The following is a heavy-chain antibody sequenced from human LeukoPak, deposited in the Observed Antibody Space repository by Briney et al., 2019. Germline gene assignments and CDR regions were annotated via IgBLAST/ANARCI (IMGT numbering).Heavy chain of an antibody. CDR3: ARDLSSHFVLDAFDI. V-gene: IGHV1-18*01. Sequence: ASVKVSCKASGYTFTSYGISWVRQAPGQGLEWMGWISAYNGNTNYAQKLQGRVTMTTDTSTSTAYMELRSLRSDDTAVYYYARDLSSHFVLDAFDIWGQGTMVTVSS. CDR1: GYTFTSYG. D-gene: IGHD3-10*02. J-gene: IGHJ3*02. CDR2: ISAYNGNT.